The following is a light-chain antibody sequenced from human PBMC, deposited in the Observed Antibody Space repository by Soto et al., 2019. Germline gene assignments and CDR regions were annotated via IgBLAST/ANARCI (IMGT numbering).Light chain of an antibody. V-gene: IGKV3-20*01. J-gene: IGKJ5*01. CDR3: QQYATSPFT. CDR1: QSVGRNY. CDR2: AAS. Sequence: ENVLTQSPGTLSLSPGERATLSCRASQSVGRNYLAWFQQKSGQAPRLVIYAASSRAAGIPDRLSGSGSGTDFTLTISRLEPEDFAVYYCQQYATSPFTFGQGTRLEIK.